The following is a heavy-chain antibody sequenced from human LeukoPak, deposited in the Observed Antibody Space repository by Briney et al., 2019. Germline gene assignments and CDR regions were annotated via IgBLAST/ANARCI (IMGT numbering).Heavy chain of an antibody. V-gene: IGHV4-59*11. D-gene: IGHD3-10*01. CDR3: ARDSYYGSASSHLDY. CDR2: ISYNGST. J-gene: IGHJ4*02. CDR1: GDSISNHY. Sequence: SETLSLTCTVSGDSISNHYWSWIRQSPGMGLEWIGYISYNGSTSYNPSLRSRVTISGDTSKNHFSLKLGPVTAADTALYYCARDSYYGSASSHLDYWGQGTLVTVSS.